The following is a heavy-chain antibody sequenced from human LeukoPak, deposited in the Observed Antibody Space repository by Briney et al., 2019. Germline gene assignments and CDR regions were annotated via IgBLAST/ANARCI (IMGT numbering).Heavy chain of an antibody. J-gene: IGHJ3*02. CDR2: IYYSGRT. V-gene: IGHV4-59*01. CDR1: GGSITSDH. Sequence: PSETLSLTRTVSGGSITSDHWNWIRQPPGKGLEWRGCIYYSGRTYYNPSLKSRVTISVDVNKNQFSQRLTSVTAADTAVYYCARKNDFDIWGQGTLVTVSS. D-gene: IGHD2/OR15-2a*01. CDR3: ARKNDFDI.